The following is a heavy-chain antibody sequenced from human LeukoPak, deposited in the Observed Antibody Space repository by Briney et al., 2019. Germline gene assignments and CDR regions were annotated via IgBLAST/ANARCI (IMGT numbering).Heavy chain of an antibody. CDR1: GDTFSKYA. CDR3: ASRYTTSRHFDWDVDY. CDR2: IFPVFATP. V-gene: IGHV1-69*05. Sequence: SVKVSCKASGDTFSKYAITWVRQAPGQGREGRGDIFPVFATPIYAQKFQGRVTITTDASRTTAYMELSSLRSEDTALYYCASRYTTSRHFDWDVDYWGQGTLLTVSS. D-gene: IGHD3-9*01. J-gene: IGHJ4*02.